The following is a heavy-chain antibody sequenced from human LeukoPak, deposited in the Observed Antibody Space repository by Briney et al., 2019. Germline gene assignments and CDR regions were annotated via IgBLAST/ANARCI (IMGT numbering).Heavy chain of an antibody. CDR2: TSAYNGNT. J-gene: IGHJ3*02. V-gene: IGHV1-18*01. Sequence: ASVKVSCKASGYTFTSYGISWVRQAPGQGLEWMGWTSAYNGNTNYAQKLQGRVTMTTDTSTSTAYMELRSLRSDDTAVYYCAREEFFDYSSSSDDAFDIWGQGTMVTVSS. CDR3: AREEFFDYSSSSDDAFDI. CDR1: GYTFTSYG. D-gene: IGHD6-13*01.